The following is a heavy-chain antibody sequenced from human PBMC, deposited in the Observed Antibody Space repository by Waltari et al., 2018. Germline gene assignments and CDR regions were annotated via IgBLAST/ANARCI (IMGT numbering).Heavy chain of an antibody. J-gene: IGHJ4*02. D-gene: IGHD3-10*01. Sequence: QVHLVESGGGVVQPGTSLRLSCAPSGIRFRNYAMHWVRQAPGKGLEWVAVTWYDGTNRFYADSVKGRFTISRDKSDSTLYLQMNNLRPEDSSVYYCAINSRAGKLNYWGQGTLVTVSS. CDR2: TWYDGTNR. V-gene: IGHV3-33*01. CDR1: GIRFRNYA. CDR3: AINSRAGKLNY.